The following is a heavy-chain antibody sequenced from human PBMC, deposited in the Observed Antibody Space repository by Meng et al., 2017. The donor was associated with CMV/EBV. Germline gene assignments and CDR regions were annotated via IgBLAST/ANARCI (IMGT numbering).Heavy chain of an antibody. CDR3: ARLKLGYCSSTSCYAPYYYYGMDV. J-gene: IGHJ6*02. V-gene: IGHV4-34*01. CDR1: GGSFSGYY. D-gene: IGHD2-2*01. Sequence: PETLSLTCAVYGGSFSGYYWSWIRQLPGKGLEWIGEINHSGSTNYNPSLKSRVTISVDTSENQFSLKLSSVTAADTAVYYCARLKLGYCSSTSCYAPYYYYGMDVWGQGTTVTVSS. CDR2: INHSGST.